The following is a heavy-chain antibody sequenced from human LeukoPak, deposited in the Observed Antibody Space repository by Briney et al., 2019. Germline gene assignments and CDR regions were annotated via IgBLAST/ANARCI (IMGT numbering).Heavy chain of an antibody. V-gene: IGHV3-30-3*01. Sequence: PGGSLRLSCAASGFTFSSYAMHWVRQAPGKGLEWVAVISYDGSNKYYADSVKGRFTISRDNSKNTLYLQMNSLSAEDTAVYYCARGYNWNHFDYWGQGTLVTVSS. D-gene: IGHD1-20*01. CDR2: ISYDGSNK. J-gene: IGHJ4*02. CDR3: ARGYNWNHFDY. CDR1: GFTFSSYA.